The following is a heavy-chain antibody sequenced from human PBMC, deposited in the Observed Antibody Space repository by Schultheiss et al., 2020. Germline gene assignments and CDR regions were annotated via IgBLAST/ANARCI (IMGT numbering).Heavy chain of an antibody. D-gene: IGHD6-19*01. Sequence: GGSLRLSCAASGFTFSSYGMHWVRQAPGKGLEWVAVISYDGSNKYYADSVKGRFTISRDNSKNTLYLQMNSLRAEDTAVYYCAKGIGYSSGWYEESTDIAFDYSCEGALVNVSS. J-gene: IGHJ4*02. CDR3: AKGIGYSSGWYEESTDIAFDY. CDR1: GFTFSSYG. CDR2: ISYDGSNK. V-gene: IGHV3-30*18.